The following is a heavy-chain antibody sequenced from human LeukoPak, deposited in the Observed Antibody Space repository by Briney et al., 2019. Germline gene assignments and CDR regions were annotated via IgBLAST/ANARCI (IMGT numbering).Heavy chain of an antibody. CDR1: GYTFTSYH. D-gene: IGHD2-8*01. V-gene: IGHV1-46*01. CDR3: ARDIVRYCTNGVCYHLDY. Sequence: ASVKVSCKASGYTFTSYHMHWVRQAPGQGLEWMGMINPTAGSTSYAQRFQNFQGIVTMTRDMSTSTVYMELSSLKSDDTAVYYCARDIVRYCTNGVCYHLDYWGQGTLVTVSS. CDR2: INPTAGST. J-gene: IGHJ4*02.